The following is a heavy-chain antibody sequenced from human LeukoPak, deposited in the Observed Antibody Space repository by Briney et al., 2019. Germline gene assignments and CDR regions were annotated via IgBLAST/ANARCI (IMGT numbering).Heavy chain of an antibody. V-gene: IGHV3-23*01. J-gene: IGHJ6*02. Sequence: GGSLRLSCAASGFTFSSYSMNWVRQAPGKGLEWVSDISGSGGRTYYADSVKGRFTLSRDNSKNTLYLQMHSLRAEDTAVYYCGKRELWHGSGEDAWGQGTTVTVSS. CDR1: GFTFSSYS. CDR3: GKRELWHGSGEDA. D-gene: IGHD3-10*01. CDR2: ISGSGGRT.